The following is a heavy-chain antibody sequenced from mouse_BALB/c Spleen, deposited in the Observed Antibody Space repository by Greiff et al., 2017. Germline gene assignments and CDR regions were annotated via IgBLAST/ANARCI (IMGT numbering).Heavy chain of an antibody. CDR3: AREGRPNGFDY. CDR1: GFTFSDYY. V-gene: IGHV5-4*02. J-gene: IGHJ2*01. Sequence: EVHLVESGGGLVKPGGSLKLSCAASGFTFSDYYMYWVRQTPEKRLEWVATISDGGSYTYYPDSVKGRFTISRDNATNNLYLQLSSLKSEDTAMYYCAREGRPNGFDYWGQGTTLTVSS. CDR2: ISDGGSYT.